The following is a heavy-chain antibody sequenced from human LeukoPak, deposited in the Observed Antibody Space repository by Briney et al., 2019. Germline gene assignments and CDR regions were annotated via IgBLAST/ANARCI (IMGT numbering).Heavy chain of an antibody. V-gene: IGHV4-34*01. CDR3: ARGRSRYCSSTSCYTEDYYYYYMDV. J-gene: IGHJ6*03. CDR1: GGSFSGYY. Sequence: SETLSLTCAVYGGSFSGYYWSWIRQPPGKGLEWIGEISHGGSTNYNPSLKSRVTISVDTSKNQFSLKLSSVTAADTAVYYCARGRSRYCSSTSCYTEDYYYYYMDVWGKGTTVTVSS. D-gene: IGHD2-2*02. CDR2: ISHGGST.